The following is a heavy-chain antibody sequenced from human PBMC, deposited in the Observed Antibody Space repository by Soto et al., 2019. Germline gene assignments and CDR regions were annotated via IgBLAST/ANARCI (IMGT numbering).Heavy chain of an antibody. CDR2: ISGSGSST. CDR3: AKDLYSSSWGYFQH. Sequence: GSLRLSCAASGFTFSSYAMSWVRQAPGKGLEWVSAISGSGSSTYYADSVKGRFTISRDNSKNTLYLQMNSLRAENTAVYYCAKDLYSSSWGYFQHWGQGTLVTVSS. V-gene: IGHV3-23*01. CDR1: GFTFSSYA. J-gene: IGHJ1*01. D-gene: IGHD6-13*01.